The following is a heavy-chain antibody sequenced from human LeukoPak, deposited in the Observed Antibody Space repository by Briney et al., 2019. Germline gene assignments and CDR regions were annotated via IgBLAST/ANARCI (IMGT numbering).Heavy chain of an antibody. CDR3: AGQSRLGYCSGGSCYSQPFDP. Sequence: GGSLRLSCAASGFTFSAYVMHWVRQAPGKGLEYVSGISSNGANTYYVDSVKGRFTISRDNAKNSLYLQMNSLRAEDTAVYYCAGQSRLGYCSGGSCYSQPFDPWGQGTLVTVSS. V-gene: IGHV3-64*02. CDR1: GFTFSAYV. J-gene: IGHJ5*02. CDR2: ISSNGANT. D-gene: IGHD2-15*01.